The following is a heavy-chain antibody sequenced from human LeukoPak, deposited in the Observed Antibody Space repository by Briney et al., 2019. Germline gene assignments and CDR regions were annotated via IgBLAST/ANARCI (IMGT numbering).Heavy chain of an antibody. CDR3: ARAATLGGEYYYYGMDV. Sequence: SVKVSCKASGGTFSSYTISWVRQAPGQGLEWMGRIIPILGIANYAQEFQGRVTITADKSTSTAYMELSSLRSEDTAVYYCARAATLGGEYYYYGMDVWGQGTTVTVSS. D-gene: IGHD6-25*01. V-gene: IGHV1-69*02. J-gene: IGHJ6*02. CDR1: GGTFSSYT. CDR2: IIPILGIA.